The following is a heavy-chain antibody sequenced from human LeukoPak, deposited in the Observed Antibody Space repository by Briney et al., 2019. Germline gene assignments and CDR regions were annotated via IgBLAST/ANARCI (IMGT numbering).Heavy chain of an antibody. V-gene: IGHV3-7*03. CDR3: ALARSLDY. CDR2: IKQDGSEK. Sequence: GGSLRLSCAASGFTFSSYWMTRVRQAPGKGLEWVANIKQDGSEKYYVDSVKGRFTISRDNAKNSLYLQMNSLRVEDTAVYYCALARSLDYWGQGILVTVSS. CDR1: GFTFSSYW. J-gene: IGHJ4*02.